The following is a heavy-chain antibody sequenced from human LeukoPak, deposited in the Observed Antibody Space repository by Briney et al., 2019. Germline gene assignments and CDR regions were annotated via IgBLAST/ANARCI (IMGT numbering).Heavy chain of an antibody. CDR2: IYTSGST. D-gene: IGHD4-11*01. CDR1: GGSISSGSYY. V-gene: IGHV4-61*02. Sequence: SQTLSLTCTVSGGSISSGSYYWSWIRQPAGKGLEWIGRIYTSGSTNYNPSLKSRVTISVDTSKNQFSLKLSSVTAADTAVYYCASDADYSNHPDAFDIWGQGTMVTVSS. J-gene: IGHJ3*02. CDR3: ASDADYSNHPDAFDI.